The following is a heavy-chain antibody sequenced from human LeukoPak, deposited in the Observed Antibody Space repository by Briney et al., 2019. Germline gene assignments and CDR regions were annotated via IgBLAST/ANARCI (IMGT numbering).Heavy chain of an antibody. CDR1: GGSVSTSDYY. J-gene: IGHJ4*02. Sequence: SETLSLTCTVSGGSVSTSDYYWGWLRQSPVKGLEWIGDAFYTGKTNYNPSLRGRATISIDTSKNQFSLKLTYVTAADSAVYYCARVFDSWGQGTLVTVSS. CDR2: AFYTGKT. CDR3: ARVFDS. V-gene: IGHV4-39*07.